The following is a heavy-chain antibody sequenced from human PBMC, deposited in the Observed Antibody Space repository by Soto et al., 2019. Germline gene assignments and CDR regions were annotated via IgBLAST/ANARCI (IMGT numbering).Heavy chain of an antibody. J-gene: IGHJ6*02. V-gene: IGHV1-46*01. D-gene: IGHD4-17*01. CDR3: ARELLPDYGDSHYYYGMDV. CDR2: INPNGGST. Sequence: ASVKVSCKASGYTFTGYYMHWVRQAPGQGLEWMGIINPNGGSTSYAQKFQGRVTMTRDTSTSTVYMELSSLRSEDTAVYYCARELLPDYGDSHYYYGMDVWGQGTTVTVSS. CDR1: GYTFTGYY.